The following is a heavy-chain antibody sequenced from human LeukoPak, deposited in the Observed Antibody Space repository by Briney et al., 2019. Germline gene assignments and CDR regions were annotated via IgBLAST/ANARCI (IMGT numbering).Heavy chain of an antibody. CDR1: GDSVSSNSAA. CDR3: ARAPDSSGWYRGGARFDY. D-gene: IGHD6-19*01. CDR2: TYYRSKWYN. J-gene: IGHJ4*02. Sequence: SQTLSLTCAISGDSVSSNSAAWNWIRQSPSRGLEWLGRTYYRSKWYNDYAVSVKSRITINPDTSKNQFSLQLNSVTPEDTAVYYCARAPDSSGWYRGGARFDYWGQGSLVTVSS. V-gene: IGHV6-1*01.